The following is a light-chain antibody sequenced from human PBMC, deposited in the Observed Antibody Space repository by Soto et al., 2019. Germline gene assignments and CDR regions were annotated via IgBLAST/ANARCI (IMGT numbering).Light chain of an antibody. CDR3: MQALQSLWT. V-gene: IGKV2-28*01. CDR1: QSLLHSNGYNY. Sequence: DIVMTQSPLSLPVTPGEPASISCRSSQSLLHSNGYNYLDWYLQKPRQSPQLLIYLGSNRASGVPDRFSGIGSGTDFTLKISRVEAEDVGVYYCMQALQSLWTFGQGTKVEIK. J-gene: IGKJ1*01. CDR2: LGS.